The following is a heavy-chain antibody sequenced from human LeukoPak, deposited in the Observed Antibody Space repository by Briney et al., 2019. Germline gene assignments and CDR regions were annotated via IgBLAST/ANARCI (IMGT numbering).Heavy chain of an antibody. D-gene: IGHD4-17*01. J-gene: IGHJ4*02. V-gene: IGHV1-18*01. CDR1: GYTFTTYG. CDR3: ARTYGDY. Sequence: ASVKVSCKASGYTFTTYGISWVRQAPGQGLEWMGWISAYNGDTNFAQKFQGRVTMSTDTSTSTVYMELRSLRSDDTAVYYCARTYGDYWGQGTLVTVSS. CDR2: ISAYNGDT.